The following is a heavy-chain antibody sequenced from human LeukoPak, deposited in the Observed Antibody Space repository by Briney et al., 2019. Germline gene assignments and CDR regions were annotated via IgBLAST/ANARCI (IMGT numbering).Heavy chain of an antibody. Sequence: SETLSLTCTVSGGSISSSSYYWGWIRQPPGKGLEWIGSIYYSGSTYYNPSLKGRVTISVDTSKNQFSLKLSSVTAADTAVYYCARDRLAAAGTVWFDPWGQGTLVTVSS. CDR3: ARDRLAAAGTVWFDP. CDR1: GGSISSSSYY. J-gene: IGHJ5*02. D-gene: IGHD6-13*01. V-gene: IGHV4-39*07. CDR2: IYYSGST.